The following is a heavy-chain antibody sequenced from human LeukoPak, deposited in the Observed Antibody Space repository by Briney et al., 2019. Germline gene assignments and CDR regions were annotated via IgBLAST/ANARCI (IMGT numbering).Heavy chain of an antibody. CDR1: GFTLSGSA. J-gene: IGHJ4*02. D-gene: IGHD3-22*01. Sequence: GGSLRLSCAASGFTLSGSAMHWVRQASGKGLEWVGRIRSKANSYATAYAASVKGRFTISRDDSKNTAYLQMNSLKTEDTAVYYCKLYHYYDSSGPDYWGQGTLVTVSS. CDR2: IRSKANSYAT. V-gene: IGHV3-73*01. CDR3: KLYHYYDSSGPDY.